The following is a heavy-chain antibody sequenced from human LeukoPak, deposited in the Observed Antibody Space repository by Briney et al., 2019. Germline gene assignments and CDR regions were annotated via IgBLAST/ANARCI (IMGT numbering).Heavy chain of an antibody. CDR2: IIPIFGTA. CDR3: ARERPHCTNGVCVPWYFDY. Sequence: SVKVSCRPSGGSFNTYAISWVRQAPGQGLEWMGGIIPIFGTANYAQKFQGRVTITADESTSTAYMELSSLRSEDTAVYYCARERPHCTNGVCVPWYFDYWGQGTLVTVSS. J-gene: IGHJ4*02. CDR1: GGSFNTYA. V-gene: IGHV1-69*13. D-gene: IGHD2-8*01.